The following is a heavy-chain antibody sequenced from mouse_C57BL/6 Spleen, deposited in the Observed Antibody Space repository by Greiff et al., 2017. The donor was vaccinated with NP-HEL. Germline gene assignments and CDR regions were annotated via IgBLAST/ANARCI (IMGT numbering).Heavy chain of an antibody. J-gene: IGHJ2*01. CDR3: TRDYGNYYFDY. D-gene: IGHD2-1*01. V-gene: IGHV5-9-1*02. Sequence: EVQGVESGAGLVKPGGSLKLSCAASGFTFSSYAMSWVRQTPEKRLEWVAYISSGGDYIYYADTVKGRFTFSRDNARNTLYLQMSSLKSEDTAMYYCTRDYGNYYFDYWGQGTTLTVSS. CDR1: GFTFSSYA. CDR2: ISSGGDYI.